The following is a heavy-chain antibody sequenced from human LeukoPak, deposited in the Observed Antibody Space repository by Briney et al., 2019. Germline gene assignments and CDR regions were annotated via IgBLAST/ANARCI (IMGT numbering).Heavy chain of an antibody. CDR3: ARDSSPYCTNGVCYTGFDY. CDR1: GFTFSSYS. Sequence: GGSPRLSCAASGFTFSSYSMNWDRQAPGKGLEWVSSISSSSSYIYYADSVKGRFTISRDNAKNSLYLQMNGLRAEDTAVYYCARDSSPYCTNGVCYTGFDYWGQGTLVTVSS. J-gene: IGHJ4*02. V-gene: IGHV3-21*01. CDR2: ISSSSSYI. D-gene: IGHD2-8*01.